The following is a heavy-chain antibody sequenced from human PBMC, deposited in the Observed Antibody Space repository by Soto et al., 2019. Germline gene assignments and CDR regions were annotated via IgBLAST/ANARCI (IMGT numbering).Heavy chain of an antibody. D-gene: IGHD2-2*01. CDR1: GGSISSNNW. Sequence: SETLSLTCAVSGGSISSNNWWNWVRQPPGKGLEWIGEIHHSGSTNYNPSLKSRVTISVDKSKNQFSLKLNSVTAADTAVYYCARARQYCSSSSCSTDPSGPGLLLTV. CDR3: ARARQYCSSSSCSTDP. V-gene: IGHV4-4*02. CDR2: IHHSGST. J-gene: IGHJ5*02.